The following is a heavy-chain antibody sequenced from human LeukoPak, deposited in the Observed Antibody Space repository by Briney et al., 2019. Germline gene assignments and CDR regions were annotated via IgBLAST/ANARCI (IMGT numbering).Heavy chain of an antibody. CDR1: GFTFSSYA. J-gene: IGHJ4*02. Sequence: GRSLRLSCAASGFTFSSYAMHWVRQSPGKGLEWVAVISYDGSNKYYADSAKGRFTIPRDNSKNTLYLQMNSLRAEDTAVYYCASYYYDSSGYLDYWGQGTLVTVSS. CDR3: ASYYYDSSGYLDY. D-gene: IGHD3-22*01. V-gene: IGHV3-30-3*01. CDR2: ISYDGSNK.